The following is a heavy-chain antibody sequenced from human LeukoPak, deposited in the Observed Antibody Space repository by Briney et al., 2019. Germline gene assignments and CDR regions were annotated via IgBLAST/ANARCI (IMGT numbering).Heavy chain of an antibody. Sequence: SETLSLTCTVSGGAITSSYWSWLRQPPGKGLQWIGYFYYSGATNYNPSLKSRVTISVDTSKTQLSLKMTSMTAADTAVYYRARSNARDGYNFGYWGQGTLVTVSS. J-gene: IGHJ4*02. CDR2: FYYSGAT. V-gene: IGHV4-59*08. CDR1: GGAITSSY. CDR3: ARSNARDGYNFGY. D-gene: IGHD5-24*01.